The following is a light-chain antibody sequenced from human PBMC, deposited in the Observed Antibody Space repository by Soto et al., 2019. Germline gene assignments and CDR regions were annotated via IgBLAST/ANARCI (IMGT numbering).Light chain of an antibody. CDR2: AAS. J-gene: IGKJ4*01. CDR1: QSISSY. CDR3: QQSYSTPFT. V-gene: IGKV1-39*01. Sequence: DIQMTRSPSSLSASVGDRVTITCRASQSISSYLNWYQQKPGKAPKLLIYAASSLQSGGPSRFSGSGSGTDFTLTISSLQPEDFATYYCQQSYSTPFTFGGGTKVEIK.